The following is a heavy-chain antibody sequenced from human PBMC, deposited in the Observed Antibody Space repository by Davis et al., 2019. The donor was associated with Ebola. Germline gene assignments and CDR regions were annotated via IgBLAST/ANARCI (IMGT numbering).Heavy chain of an antibody. CDR1: GFTFSSYW. CDR2: ISGSGGST. V-gene: IGHV3-23*01. Sequence: GESLKIPCAASGFTFSSYWMTWVRQAPGKGLEWVSAISGSGGSTYYADSVKGRFTISRDSSKNTLYLQMNSLRAEDTAVYYCAKDQSDVLRFLEWLGGMDVWGKGTTVTVSS. D-gene: IGHD3-3*01. CDR3: AKDQSDVLRFLEWLGGMDV. J-gene: IGHJ6*04.